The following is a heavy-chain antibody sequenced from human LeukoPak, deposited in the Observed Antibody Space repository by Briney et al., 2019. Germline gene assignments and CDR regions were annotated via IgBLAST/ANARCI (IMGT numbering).Heavy chain of an antibody. D-gene: IGHD6-13*01. CDR2: IYHSGST. Sequence: SETLSLTCTVSGGSISSYYWSWIRQPPGKGLEWIGYIYHSGSTYYNPSLKSRVTISVDRSKNQFSLKLSSVTAADTAVYYCARVRQGIAAATFDIWGQGTMVTVSS. CDR1: GGSISSYY. CDR3: ARVRQGIAAATFDI. V-gene: IGHV4-59*12. J-gene: IGHJ3*02.